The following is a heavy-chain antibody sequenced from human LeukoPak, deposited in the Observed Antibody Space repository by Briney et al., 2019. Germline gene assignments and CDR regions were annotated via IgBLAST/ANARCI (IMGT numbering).Heavy chain of an antibody. Sequence: PSETLSLTCTVSGGSISSYYWSWIRQPPGKGLEWIGYIYYSGSTNYNPSLKSRVTISVDTSKNRFSLKLSSVTAADTAVYYCARQTGGWFDPWGQGTLVTVSS. D-gene: IGHD1-1*01. V-gene: IGHV4-59*01. CDR2: IYYSGST. J-gene: IGHJ5*02. CDR3: ARQTGGWFDP. CDR1: GGSISSYY.